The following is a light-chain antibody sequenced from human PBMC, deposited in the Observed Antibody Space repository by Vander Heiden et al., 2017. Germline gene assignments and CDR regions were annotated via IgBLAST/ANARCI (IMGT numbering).Light chain of an antibody. V-gene: IGLV3-1*01. J-gene: IGLJ2*01. Sequence: YEVTQPPSLSVSPGQTASITWFGANLWKRYASWYQQKPGQPPLLVIYQDTKRPSGIPDRFSGSNSGKTATLTISGTQSMDEAEYYCQAWDSTTVIFGGGTKLTVL. CDR2: QDT. CDR1: NLWKRY. CDR3: QAWDSTTVI.